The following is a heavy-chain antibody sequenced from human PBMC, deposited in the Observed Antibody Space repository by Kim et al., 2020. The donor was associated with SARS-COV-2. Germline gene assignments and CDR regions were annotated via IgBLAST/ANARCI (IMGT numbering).Heavy chain of an antibody. D-gene: IGHD3-16*01. J-gene: IGHJ4*02. CDR2: ISGSGDSI. CDR3: AKDRLHGG. V-gene: IGHV3-23*01. CDR1: GFTFSNHG. Sequence: GGSLRLSCAASGFTFSNHGMSWARRAPGKGLEWVSSISGSGDSISYADFVKGRFTISRDNSKNTLFLQMNSLRAEDTALYYCAKDRLHGGWGQGTLVTVSS.